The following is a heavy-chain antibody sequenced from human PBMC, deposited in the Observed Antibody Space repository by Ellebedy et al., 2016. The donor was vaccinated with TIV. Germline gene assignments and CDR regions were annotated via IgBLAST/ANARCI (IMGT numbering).Heavy chain of an antibody. D-gene: IGHD1-26*01. CDR3: ASSGLKMGFQVDL. J-gene: IGHJ5*02. Sequence: SETLSLTCTVSGGSISSGGYYWSWIRQHPGKGLEWIGYIYYSGSTYYNPSIKSRVTISVDMSKNQFSLKLTSVTAADTAVYYCASSGLKMGFQVDLWGQGTLVTVSS. CDR1: GGSISSGGYY. CDR2: IYYSGST. V-gene: IGHV4-31*03.